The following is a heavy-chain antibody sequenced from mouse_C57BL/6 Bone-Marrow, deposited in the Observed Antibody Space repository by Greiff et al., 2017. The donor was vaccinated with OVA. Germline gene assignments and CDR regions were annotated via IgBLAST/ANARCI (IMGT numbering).Heavy chain of an antibody. J-gene: IGHJ4*01. Sequence: EVQLVESGGGLVQPGGSLKLSCAASGFTFSDYYMYWVRQTPEKRLEWVAYISNGGGSTYYPDTVKGRFTISRDNAKNTLYLQMSRLKSEDTAMYYCARRGYGRNYAMDYWGQGTSVTVSS. CDR2: ISNGGGST. CDR1: GFTFSDYY. CDR3: ARRGYGRNYAMDY. V-gene: IGHV5-12*01. D-gene: IGHD1-1*01.